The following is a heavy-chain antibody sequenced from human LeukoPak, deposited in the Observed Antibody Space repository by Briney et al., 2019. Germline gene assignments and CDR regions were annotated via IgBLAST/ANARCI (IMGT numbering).Heavy chain of an antibody. V-gene: IGHV5-51*01. CDR3: ASSIEYCGGDCYSENGMDV. Sequence: GESLKISCKGSGYSFTSYWIGWVRQMPGKGLEWMGIIYPGDSDTRYSPTFQGQVTISADKSISTAYLQWSSLKASDTAMYYCASSIEYCGGDCYSENGMDVWGQGTTVTVSS. CDR2: IYPGDSDT. CDR1: GYSFTSYW. J-gene: IGHJ6*02. D-gene: IGHD2-21*02.